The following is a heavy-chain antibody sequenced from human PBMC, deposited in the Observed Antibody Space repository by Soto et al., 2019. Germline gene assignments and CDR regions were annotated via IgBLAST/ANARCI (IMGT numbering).Heavy chain of an antibody. D-gene: IGHD3-3*01. CDR3: AKDPSYDFWSAYGH. CDR2: VSGSGGST. J-gene: IGHJ4*02. CDR1: GFIFSRYA. V-gene: IGHV3-23*01. Sequence: GGSLRLSCAASGFIFSRYAMSWVRQAPGKGLEWVSAVSGSGGSTYYAGSVKGRFTVSRDNSKNTLYLQMNSLRAEDTALYYCAKDPSYDFWSAYGHWGRGTLVTVSS.